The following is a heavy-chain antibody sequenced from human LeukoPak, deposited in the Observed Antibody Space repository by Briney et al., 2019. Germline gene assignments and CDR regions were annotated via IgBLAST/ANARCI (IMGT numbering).Heavy chain of an antibody. V-gene: IGHV3-74*01. Sequence: GGSLRLSGAASGFTFSSYWMHWVRQAPGKGLVWVSHINSDGSWTSYADSVKGRFTISKDNAKNTVYLQMSNLRVEDTAVYYCVSFYETYWGRGTLVTVSS. CDR1: GFTFSSYW. CDR3: VSFYETY. D-gene: IGHD2/OR15-2a*01. J-gene: IGHJ4*02. CDR2: INSDGSWT.